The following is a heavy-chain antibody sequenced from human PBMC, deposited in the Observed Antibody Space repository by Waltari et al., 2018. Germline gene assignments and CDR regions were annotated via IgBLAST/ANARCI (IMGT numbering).Heavy chain of an antibody. Sequence: QDQLVQSGVEVKKPGSSVKVSCKPSGGTFSSYAISGLRQAPGQGLEWMGGVIPVFGQPKYGQKFQGRLTIIADGPTSTVYMELSSLRSEDTAVYYCARGDDFWSGSFFDFWGQGTLVTVSS. CDR2: VIPVFGQP. J-gene: IGHJ4*02. CDR1: GGTFSSYA. CDR3: ARGDDFWSGSFFDF. D-gene: IGHD3-3*01. V-gene: IGHV1-69*12.